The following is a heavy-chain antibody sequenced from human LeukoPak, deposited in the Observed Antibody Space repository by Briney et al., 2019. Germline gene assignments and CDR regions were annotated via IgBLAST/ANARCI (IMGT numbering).Heavy chain of an antibody. D-gene: IGHD3-3*01. CDR2: IYYSGST. CDR3: ARLPYYGFWGAAFDV. J-gene: IGHJ3*01. V-gene: IGHV4-59*01. Sequence: SETLSLTCTVSGGSISSYYWSWIRQPPGKGLEWIGYIYYSGSTNYNPSLKSRVTISVDTSKNQFSLKLSSVTAADTAVYYCARLPYYGFWGAAFDVWGQGTMVTVSS. CDR1: GGSISSYY.